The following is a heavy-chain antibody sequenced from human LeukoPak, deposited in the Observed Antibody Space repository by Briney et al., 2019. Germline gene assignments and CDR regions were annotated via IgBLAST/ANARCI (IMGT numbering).Heavy chain of an antibody. Sequence: GASVKVSCKASGYTFTDFYMHWVRQAPGQGLEWMGRINPNSGGTNYAQKFQARVTMTRDTSISTAYMELSRLRSDDTAVYYCARLFFPIAAAGTLSSYWGQGTLVTVSS. CDR1: GYTFTDFY. CDR2: INPNSGGT. CDR3: ARLFFPIAAAGTLSSY. D-gene: IGHD6-13*01. J-gene: IGHJ4*02. V-gene: IGHV1-2*06.